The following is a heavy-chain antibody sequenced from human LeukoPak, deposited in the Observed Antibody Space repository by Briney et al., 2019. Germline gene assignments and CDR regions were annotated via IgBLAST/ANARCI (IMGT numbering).Heavy chain of an antibody. Sequence: GGSLRLSCAASGFTFSSYGMHWVRQAPGKGLEWVAVISYDGSNKYYADSVKGRFTISRDNSKNTLYLQMNSLRAEDTAVYYCAKLARGDYGVDYWGQGTLVTVSS. CDR3: AKLARGDYGVDY. V-gene: IGHV3-30*18. D-gene: IGHD4-17*01. J-gene: IGHJ4*02. CDR2: ISYDGSNK. CDR1: GFTFSSYG.